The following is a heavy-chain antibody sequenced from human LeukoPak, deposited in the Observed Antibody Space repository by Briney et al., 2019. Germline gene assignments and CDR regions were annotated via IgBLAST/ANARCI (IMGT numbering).Heavy chain of an antibody. D-gene: IGHD4-23*01. J-gene: IGHJ4*02. CDR2: INHSGST. CDR3: AREGNYGGHSVVDS. V-gene: IGHV4-34*01. Sequence: PSETLSLTCAVYGGSFSGYYWSWIRQPPGKGWKWLGEINHSGSTNYNPSLKSRVTISVDTSKNQFSLKLSSVTAADTAVYFCAREGNYGGHSVVDSWGQGTLVTVSS. CDR1: GGSFSGYY.